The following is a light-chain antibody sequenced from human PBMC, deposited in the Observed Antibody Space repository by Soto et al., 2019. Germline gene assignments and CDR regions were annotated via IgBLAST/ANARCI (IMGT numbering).Light chain of an antibody. CDR3: SSYSSSPGRV. Sequence: QSALTQPASLSGSPGQSITISCTGTSSDIGNYDYVSWYQQHPGKAPKLMLFDVSIRPSGVSSRFSGSKSGNTASLTISGLQAEDEADYYCSSYSSSPGRVFGGGTKLTVL. CDR2: DVS. V-gene: IGLV2-14*01. CDR1: SSDIGNYDY. J-gene: IGLJ2*01.